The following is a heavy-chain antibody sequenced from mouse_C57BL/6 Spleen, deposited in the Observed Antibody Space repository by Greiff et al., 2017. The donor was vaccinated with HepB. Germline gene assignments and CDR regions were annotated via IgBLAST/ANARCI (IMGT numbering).Heavy chain of an antibody. CDR3: AKNLAGTRGYDAMDY. D-gene: IGHD4-1*01. CDR2: IWRGGST. Sequence: QVQLQQSGPGLVQPSQSLSITCTVSGFSLTSYGVHWVRQSPGKGLEWLGVIWRGGSTDYNAAFMSRLSITKDNSKSQVFFKMNSLQADDTAIYYCAKNLAGTRGYDAMDYWGQGTSVTVAS. CDR1: GFSLTSYG. V-gene: IGHV2-5*01. J-gene: IGHJ4*01.